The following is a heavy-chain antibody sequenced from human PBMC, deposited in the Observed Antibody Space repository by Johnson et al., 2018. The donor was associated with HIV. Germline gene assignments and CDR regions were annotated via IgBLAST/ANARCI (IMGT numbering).Heavy chain of an antibody. CDR1: GFAFDDYG. CDR2: IRYDGSST. V-gene: IGHV3-30*02. J-gene: IGHJ3*02. Sequence: VQLVESGGCVVRPGGSLRLSCAASGFAFDDYGMSWVRQAPGKGLEWVAFIRYDGSSTYYADSVKGRFTISRDNSKNTLYLQVNGLRVEDTAVFYCASGEDYGGNYGALDIWGQGTMVTVSS. CDR3: ASGEDYGGNYGALDI. D-gene: IGHD4-23*01.